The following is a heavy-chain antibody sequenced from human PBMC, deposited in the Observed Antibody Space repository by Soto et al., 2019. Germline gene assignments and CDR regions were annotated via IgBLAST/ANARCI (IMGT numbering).Heavy chain of an antibody. V-gene: IGHV3-7*01. CDR2: IKHDGSEK. CDR1: GFTFSSDW. Sequence: PGGSLRLSCAASGFTFSSDWMSWVRQAPGKGLEWVANIKHDGSEKYYVDSVKGRFTISRDNAKNSLHLQMNSLRAEDTAVYYCARSVVGNYYGMDVWGQGTTLTVSS. J-gene: IGHJ6*02. D-gene: IGHD2-15*01. CDR3: ARSVVGNYYGMDV.